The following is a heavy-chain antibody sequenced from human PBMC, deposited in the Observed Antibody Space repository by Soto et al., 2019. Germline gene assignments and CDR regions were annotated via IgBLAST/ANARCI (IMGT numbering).Heavy chain of an antibody. CDR3: ATRGLLWFGELSSDY. CDR2: INHSGST. Sequence: QVQLQQWGAGLLKPSETLSLTCAVYGGSFSGYYWSWIRQPPGKGLEWSGEINHSGSTNYNPSLKSRVTISVDTSKNQFSLKLSSVTAADTAVYYCATRGLLWFGELSSDYWGQGTLVTVSS. D-gene: IGHD3-10*01. CDR1: GGSFSGYY. J-gene: IGHJ4*02. V-gene: IGHV4-34*01.